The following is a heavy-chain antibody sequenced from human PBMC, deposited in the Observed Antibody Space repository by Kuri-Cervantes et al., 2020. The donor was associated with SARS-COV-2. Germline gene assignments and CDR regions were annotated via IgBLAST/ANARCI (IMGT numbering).Heavy chain of an antibody. V-gene: IGHV1-24*01. CDR1: GYTLTELS. CDR3: ATGIGYCSGGSCYNYYYGMDV. CDR2: FDPEDGET. J-gene: IGHJ6*02. D-gene: IGHD2-15*01. Sequence: ASVKVFCKVSGYTLTELSLHWVRQAPGKGLEWMGGFDPEDGETIYAQKFQGRVTMTEDTSTDTAYMELSSLRSEDTAVYYCATGIGYCSGGSCYNYYYGMDVWGQGTTVTVSS.